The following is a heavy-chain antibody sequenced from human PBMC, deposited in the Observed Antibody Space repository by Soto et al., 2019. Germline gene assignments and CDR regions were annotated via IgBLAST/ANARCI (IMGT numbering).Heavy chain of an antibody. CDR3: ARGVLRFLEWSTTRYYYGMDG. J-gene: IGHJ6*02. Sequence: SVKVTCKASGGTFSSYAISWVRPDPGQGLEWMGGIIPIFGTANYAQKFQGRVTITADKSTSTAYMELSSLRSEDTAVYYCARGVLRFLEWSTTRYYYGMDGWGQGTTVTVSS. V-gene: IGHV1-69*06. D-gene: IGHD3-3*01. CDR1: GGTFSSYA. CDR2: IIPIFGTA.